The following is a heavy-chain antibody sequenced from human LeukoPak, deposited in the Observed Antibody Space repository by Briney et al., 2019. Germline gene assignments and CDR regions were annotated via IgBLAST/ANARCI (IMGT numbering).Heavy chain of an antibody. CDR1: GFTFSSYA. Sequence: PGGSLRLSCAASGFTFSSYAMHWVRQAPGKGLEWVAVISYDGSNKYYADSVKGRFTISRDNSKNTLYLQMNSLRAEDTAVYYCARHDSSGYYYFYWGQGTLVTVSS. D-gene: IGHD3-22*01. CDR2: ISYDGSNK. J-gene: IGHJ4*02. CDR3: ARHDSSGYYYFY. V-gene: IGHV3-30*04.